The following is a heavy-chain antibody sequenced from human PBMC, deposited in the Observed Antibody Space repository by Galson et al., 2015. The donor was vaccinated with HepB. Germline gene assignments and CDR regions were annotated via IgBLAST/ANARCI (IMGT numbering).Heavy chain of an antibody. V-gene: IGHV4-4*02. D-gene: IGHD2-15*01. Sequence: LSLTCAVSGGSISSRNWWSWVRQPPGKGLEWIGQIHHSGNTNYNPSLKSRVTISVDKSKNQFSLKLSSVTAADTAVYYCAREGYCSGGTCYYYYYYMGVWGTGTTVTVSS. CDR1: GGSISSRNW. J-gene: IGHJ6*03. CDR2: IHHSGNT. CDR3: AREGYCSGGTCYYYYYYMGV.